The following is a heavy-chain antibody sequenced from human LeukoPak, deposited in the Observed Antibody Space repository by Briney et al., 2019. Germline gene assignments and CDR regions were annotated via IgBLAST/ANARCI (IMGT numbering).Heavy chain of an antibody. J-gene: IGHJ6*02. CDR3: AKDLEGSGSYYPPLGLYGMDV. D-gene: IGHD3-10*01. CDR2: ISGSGGST. V-gene: IGHV3-23*01. CDR1: GFTFSSYA. Sequence: SCKASGFTFSSYAMSWVRQAPGKGLEWVSAISGSGGSTYYADSVKGRFTISRDNSKNTLYLQMNSLRAEDTAVYYCAKDLEGSGSYYPPLGLYGMDVWGQGTTVTVSS.